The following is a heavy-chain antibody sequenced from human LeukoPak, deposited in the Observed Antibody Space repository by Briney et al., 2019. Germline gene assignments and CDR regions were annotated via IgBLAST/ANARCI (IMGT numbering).Heavy chain of an antibody. CDR3: AKDLGGNLDP. CDR2: IRSKANSYAT. J-gene: IGHJ5*02. D-gene: IGHD1-26*01. Sequence: GGPLGFSWAASGSTFIASAMPWFRQASGKGWGGVGRIRSKANSYATAYAASVKGRFTISRDDSKNTAYLQMNSLRAEDTAVYYCAKDLGGNLDPWGQGTLVTVSS. V-gene: IGHV3-73*01. CDR1: GSTFIASA.